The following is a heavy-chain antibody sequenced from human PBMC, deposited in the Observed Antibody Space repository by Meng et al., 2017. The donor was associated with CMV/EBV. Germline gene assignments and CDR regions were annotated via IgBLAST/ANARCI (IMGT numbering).Heavy chain of an antibody. Sequence: GESLKISCSASGFTFSKCGLHWVRQAPGKGLEGVAVIWYDGSEEYYADNVKGRFPISRDNYRHMLYLQMNNLRAEDTAVYYCAKAPYSGGFDSWGQGTLVTVSS. CDR3: AKAPYSGGFDS. D-gene: IGHD3-10*01. CDR2: IWYDGSEE. CDR1: GFTFSKCG. V-gene: IGHV3-33*03. J-gene: IGHJ4*02.